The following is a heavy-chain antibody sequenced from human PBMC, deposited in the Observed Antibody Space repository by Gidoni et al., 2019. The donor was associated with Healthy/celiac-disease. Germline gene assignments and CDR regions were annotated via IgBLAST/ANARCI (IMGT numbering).Heavy chain of an antibody. V-gene: IGHV4-61*01. CDR3: ARGLRVTARFGTDDYYGMDV. CDR2: MYYRGSS. D-gene: IGHD3-10*01. CDR1: GGSFSSGSYY. Sequence: QVQLQESGPGLVKPSATLSLTCTVSGGSFSSGSYYRSWIRQPPVKALEWIGYMYYRGSSSYNPSLKSRVTISVDTSKNLFSLKLSSVTAADTAVYYCARGLRVTARFGTDDYYGMDVWGQGTTVTVSS. J-gene: IGHJ6*02.